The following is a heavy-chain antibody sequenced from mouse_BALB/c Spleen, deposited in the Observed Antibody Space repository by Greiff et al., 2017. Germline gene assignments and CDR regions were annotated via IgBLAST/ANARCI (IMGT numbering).Heavy chain of an antibody. CDR1: GYTFTSYW. D-gene: IGHD2-3*01. V-gene: IGHV1-69*02. CDR2: IYPSDSYT. J-gene: IGHJ2*01. CDR3: MIYYGY. Sequence: QVQLKESGAELVRPGASVKLSCKASGYTFTSYWINWVKQRPGQGLEWIGNIYPSDSYTNYNQKFKDKATLTVDKSSSTAYMQLSSPTSEDSAVYYCMIYYGYWGQGTTLTVSS.